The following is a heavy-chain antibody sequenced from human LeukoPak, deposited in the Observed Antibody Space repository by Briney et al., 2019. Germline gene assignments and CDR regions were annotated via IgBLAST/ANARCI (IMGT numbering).Heavy chain of an antibody. J-gene: IGHJ3*02. CDR2: IYTSGST. V-gene: IGHV4-61*02. CDR1: GGSISSGSYY. CDR3: ARVRGEYYYDSSGYYTNAFDI. Sequence: SETLSLTCTVSGGSISSGSYYWSWIRQPAGKGLEWIGRIYTSGSTNYNPSLKSRVTISVDTSKNQFSLKLSSVTAADTAVYYCARVRGEYYYDSSGYYTNAFDIWGQGTMVTVSS. D-gene: IGHD3-22*01.